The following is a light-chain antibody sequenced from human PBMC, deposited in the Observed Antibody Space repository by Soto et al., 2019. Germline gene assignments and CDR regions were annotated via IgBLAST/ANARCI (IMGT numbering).Light chain of an antibody. Sequence: EIVMTQSPATLSVSPGERATLSCRASQSISINLAWYQQKPGQAPRLLIYGASTRATGIPARFSGSGSGTEFTLTISSLQSEDFAVYFCQQYNNWPRGTFGQGTK. CDR1: QSISIN. CDR2: GAS. J-gene: IGKJ1*01. V-gene: IGKV3D-15*01. CDR3: QQYNNWPRGT.